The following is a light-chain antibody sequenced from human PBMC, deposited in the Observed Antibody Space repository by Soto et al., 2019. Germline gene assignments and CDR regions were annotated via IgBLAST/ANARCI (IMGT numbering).Light chain of an antibody. Sequence: AIQMTQSPSSLSTSVGDRVTISCRASQGIRNDLGWYQQKPGRAPKLLIYAASILQSGVPSRFSGSGSGTDFTLTISSLQPEDFATYYCLQDYDYPLTFGGGTKVQIK. CDR3: LQDYDYPLT. CDR2: AAS. CDR1: QGIRND. V-gene: IGKV1-6*01. J-gene: IGKJ4*01.